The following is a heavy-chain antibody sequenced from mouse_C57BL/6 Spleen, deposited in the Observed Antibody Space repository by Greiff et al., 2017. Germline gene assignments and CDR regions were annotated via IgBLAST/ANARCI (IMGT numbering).Heavy chain of an antibody. V-gene: IGHV1-5*01. CDR1: GYTFTSYW. D-gene: IGHD2-4*01. J-gene: IGHJ3*01. CDR2: IYPGNSDT. CDR3: TRGYDYDGHFAY. Sequence: EVQGVESGTVLARPGASVKMSCKTSGYTFTSYWMHWVKQRPGQGLEWIGAIYPGNSDTSYNQKFKGKAKLTAVTSASTAYMELSSLTNEDAAVDYCTRGYDYDGHFAYWGQGTLVTVSA.